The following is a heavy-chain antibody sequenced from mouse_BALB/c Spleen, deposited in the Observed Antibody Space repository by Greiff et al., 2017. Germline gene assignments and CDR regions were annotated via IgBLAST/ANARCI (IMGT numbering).Heavy chain of an antibody. CDR2: IDPANGNT. V-gene: IGHV14-3*02. J-gene: IGHJ3*01. CDR3: ARSLLGAWFAY. Sequence: EVQLVESGAELVKPGASVKLSCTASGFNIKDTYMPWVKQRPEQGLEWIGRIDPANGNTKYDPKFQGKATITADTSSNTAYLQLSSLTSEDTAVYYCARSLLGAWFAYWGQGTLVTVSA. D-gene: IGHD2-12*01. CDR1: GFNIKDTY.